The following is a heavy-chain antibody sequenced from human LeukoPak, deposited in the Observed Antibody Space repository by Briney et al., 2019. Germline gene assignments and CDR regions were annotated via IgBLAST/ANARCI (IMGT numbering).Heavy chain of an antibody. V-gene: IGHV3-7*01. CDR3: AIYWNYFDGDYYDVFDG. Sequence: PGGSLRLSCVGSGFTFSSYWMTWVRQAPGKGLEWVANIRGDGSKTHYVDSAKGRFTISRDNAKNSLYLQLDSLRADDTALYYCAIYWNYFDGDYYDVFDGWGKGTMVTVSP. J-gene: IGHJ3*01. CDR1: GFTFSSYW. D-gene: IGHD3-22*01. CDR2: IRGDGSKT.